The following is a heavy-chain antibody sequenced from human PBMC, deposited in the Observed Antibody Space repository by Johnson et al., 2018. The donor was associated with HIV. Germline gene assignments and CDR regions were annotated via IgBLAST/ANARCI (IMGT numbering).Heavy chain of an antibody. CDR1: GFTLTTHW. CDR2: INRDGSTT. V-gene: IGHV3-74*01. D-gene: IGHD3-22*01. CDR3: ARDGNYYDSSSYYSDAFDI. Sequence: VQLVESGGGVVQPGGSLRLSCAASGFTLTTHWMHWVRQAPGKGLVWVSRINRDGSTTDYADSVTGRFTISRDNAKNSLYLQMNSLRAEDTALYYCARDGNYYDSSSYYSDAFDIWGQGTMVTVSS. J-gene: IGHJ3*02.